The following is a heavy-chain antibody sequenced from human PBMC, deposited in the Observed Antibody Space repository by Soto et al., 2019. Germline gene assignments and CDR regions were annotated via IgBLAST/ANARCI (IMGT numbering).Heavy chain of an antibody. J-gene: IGHJ6*02. CDR2: ISGSGGST. CDR3: AKARTGGYGIIYYYGMDV. V-gene: IGHV3-23*01. Sequence: EVQLLESGGGLVQPGGSLRLSCAASGFTFSSYAMSWVRQAPGKGLEWVSAISGSGGSTYYADSVKGRFTISRDNSKNTLYLQMNSLRAADTAVYYCAKARTGGYGIIYYYGMDVWGQGTTVTVSS. CDR1: GFTFSSYA. D-gene: IGHD1-20*01.